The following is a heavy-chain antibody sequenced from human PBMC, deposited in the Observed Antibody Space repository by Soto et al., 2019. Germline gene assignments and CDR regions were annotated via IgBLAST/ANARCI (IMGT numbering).Heavy chain of an antibody. D-gene: IGHD5-18*01. CDR2: ISYDGSNK. Sequence: QVQLVESGGGVVQPGRSLRLSCAASGFTFSSYGMHWVRQAPGKGLEWVAGISYDGSNKYYADSVKGRFTISRDNSKNTLYLQMNSLRAEDTAVYYCAKDVGAGDTAIDYWGQGTLVTVSS. J-gene: IGHJ4*02. V-gene: IGHV3-30*18. CDR1: GFTFSSYG. CDR3: AKDVGAGDTAIDY.